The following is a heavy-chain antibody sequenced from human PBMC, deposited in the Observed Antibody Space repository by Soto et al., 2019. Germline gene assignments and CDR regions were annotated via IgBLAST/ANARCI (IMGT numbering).Heavy chain of an antibody. CDR2: IIPIFGTA. V-gene: IGHV1-69*01. CDR1: GGTFSSYA. J-gene: IGHJ4*02. Sequence: QVQLVQSGAEVKKPGSSVKVSCKASGGTFSSYAISWVRQAPGQGLEWMGGIIPIFGTANYAQKFQGRVTITADESTSTAYVELSSLRSEDTAVYYCASRGVYSSGWYYFDYWGQGTLVTVSS. CDR3: ASRGVYSSGWYYFDY. D-gene: IGHD6-19*01.